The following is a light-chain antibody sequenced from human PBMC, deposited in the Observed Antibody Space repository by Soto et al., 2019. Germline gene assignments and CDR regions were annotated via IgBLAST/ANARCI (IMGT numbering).Light chain of an antibody. J-gene: IGLJ2*01. CDR1: TGAVTSAHY. Sequence: QAVVTQEPSLTVCPGGTVTLTCGSNTGAVTSAHYPYWFQQKPGQAPRTLIYDTNNKHSWTPARFSGSLLGVKAALTLSGAQPEDEADYYCLLSYSGAYVVFGGGTKLTVL. CDR3: LLSYSGAYVV. CDR2: DTN. V-gene: IGLV7-46*01.